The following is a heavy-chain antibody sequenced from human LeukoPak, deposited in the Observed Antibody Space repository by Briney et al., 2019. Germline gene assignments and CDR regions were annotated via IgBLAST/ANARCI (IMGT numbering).Heavy chain of an antibody. CDR3: ARVIDYVWGSYRRPHPSYYFDY. Sequence: SETLSLTCTVSGGSISSGGYYWSWIRQHPGKGLGWIGYIYYSGSTYYNPSLKSRVTISVDTSKNQFSLKLSSVTAADTAVYYCARVIDYVWGSYRRPHPSYYFDYWGQGTLVTVSS. CDR1: GGSISSGGYY. D-gene: IGHD3-16*02. CDR2: IYYSGST. J-gene: IGHJ4*02. V-gene: IGHV4-31*03.